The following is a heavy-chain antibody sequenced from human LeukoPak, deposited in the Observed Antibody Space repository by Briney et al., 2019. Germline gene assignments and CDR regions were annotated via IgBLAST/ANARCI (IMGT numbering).Heavy chain of an antibody. Sequence: GGSLRLSCAASGFTFSSYWMSWVRQAPGKGLEWVANIKQDGSEKYYVDSVKGRFTISRDNAKNSLYLQMNSLRAEDTAVYYCARKLLWFGELTDYFDYWGQGTLVTVSS. V-gene: IGHV3-7*01. J-gene: IGHJ4*02. CDR1: GFTFSSYW. CDR3: ARKLLWFGELTDYFDY. D-gene: IGHD3-10*01. CDR2: IKQDGSEK.